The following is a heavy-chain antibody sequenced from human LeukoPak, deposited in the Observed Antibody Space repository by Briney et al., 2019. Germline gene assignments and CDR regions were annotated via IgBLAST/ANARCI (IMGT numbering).Heavy chain of an antibody. V-gene: IGHV1-18*01. D-gene: IGHD2-2*01. CDR3: ARDTDIVVVPAATGLDY. CDR1: GYTFTSYG. Sequence: ASVKVSCKASGYTFTSYGISWVRQAPGQGPEWMGWISAYNGNTNYAQKLQGRVTMTTDTSTSTAYMELRSLRSDDTAVYYCARDTDIVVVPAATGLDYWGQGTLVTVSS. CDR2: ISAYNGNT. J-gene: IGHJ4*02.